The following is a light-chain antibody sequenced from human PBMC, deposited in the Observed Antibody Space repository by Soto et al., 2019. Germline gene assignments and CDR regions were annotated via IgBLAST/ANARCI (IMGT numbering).Light chain of an antibody. J-gene: IGKJ2*01. CDR3: QQYGNSPLYS. V-gene: IGKV3-20*01. Sequence: EIVLTQSPATLSLSPGDRATLSCRASQSVDISYLAWYHQRPRQARRLLIYGSSNTATGIPDRIGGGGSGADFNLTISRLEPEDSAVYYCQQYGNSPLYSFGPGTKLEIK. CDR2: GSS. CDR1: QSVDISY.